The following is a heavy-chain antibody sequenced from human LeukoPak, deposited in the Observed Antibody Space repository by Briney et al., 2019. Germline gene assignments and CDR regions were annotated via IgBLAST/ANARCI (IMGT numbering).Heavy chain of an antibody. CDR2: IQNSGRT. D-gene: IGHD7-27*01. J-gene: IGHJ5*02. CDR1: GGSISSSSYY. Sequence: SETLSLTCTVSGGSISSSSYYWSWIRQPPGKGLEWIGYIQNSGRTNYNPSLKSRVTISVNTSKNQFSLKLSSVTAADTAVYYCARLNWGSYWFDPWGQGTLVTVSS. CDR3: ARLNWGSYWFDP. V-gene: IGHV4-61*01.